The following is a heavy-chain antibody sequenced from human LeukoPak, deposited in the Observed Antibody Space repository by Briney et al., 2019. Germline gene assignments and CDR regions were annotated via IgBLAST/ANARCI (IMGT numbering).Heavy chain of an antibody. CDR2: INPNSGGT. V-gene: IGHV1-2*02. Sequence: GASVKVSCKASGYTFTGYYMHWVRQAPGQGLEWMGWINPNSGGTNYAQKFQGRVTMTRDTSISTAYMELSRLRSDDTAVYYCARDQGIAAVYAFDIWGQGTMVTVSS. J-gene: IGHJ3*02. D-gene: IGHD6-13*01. CDR1: GYTFTGYY. CDR3: ARDQGIAAVYAFDI.